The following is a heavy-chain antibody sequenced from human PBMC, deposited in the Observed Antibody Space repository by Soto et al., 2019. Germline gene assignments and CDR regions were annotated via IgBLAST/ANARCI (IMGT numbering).Heavy chain of an antibody. J-gene: IGHJ4*02. V-gene: IGHV3-15*01. D-gene: IGHD1-26*01. CDR2: IKSKPDGGTT. CDR1: GFTFSNAW. Sequence: GGSMRLSCAASGFTFSNAWMSWVRQAPGKGLEWVGRIKSKPDGGTTDYAAPVKGRFTISRDDSKNTLYLQMNSLKTEDTAVYYCTTDLSGSYGFDFWGQGTLVTVSS. CDR3: TTDLSGSYGFDF.